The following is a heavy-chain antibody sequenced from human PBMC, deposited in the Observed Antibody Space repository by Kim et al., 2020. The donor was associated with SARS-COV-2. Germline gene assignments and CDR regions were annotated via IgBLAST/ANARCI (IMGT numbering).Heavy chain of an antibody. V-gene: IGHV3-30*18. CDR2: ISYDGSNK. CDR1: GFTFSSYG. J-gene: IGHJ6*03. Sequence: GGSLRLSCAASGFTFSSYGMHWVRPAPGKGLEWVAVISYDGSNKYYADSVKGRFTISRDNSKNTLYLQMNSLRAEDTAVYYCAKDHRYYDFWSGYLNPAYYYYDYMDVWGRGTTVTVSS. D-gene: IGHD3-3*01. CDR3: AKDHRYYDFWSGYLNPAYYYYDYMDV.